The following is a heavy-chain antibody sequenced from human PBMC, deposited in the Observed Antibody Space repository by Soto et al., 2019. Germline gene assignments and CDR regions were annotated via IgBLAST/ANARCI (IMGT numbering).Heavy chain of an antibody. V-gene: IGHV4-59*08. Sequence: PETLSVTCTVSGGSITSITNHYCSWIRQPPGKGLEWIGYISYSGHTSYNPSLKSRVILSVDTSKNQVSLNLASVTAADTAVYYCATQGFGTLHGLVDVWGQGTTVSVSS. D-gene: IGHD1-7*01. CDR1: GGSITSITNHY. CDR3: ATQGFGTLHGLVDV. CDR2: ISYSGHT. J-gene: IGHJ6*02.